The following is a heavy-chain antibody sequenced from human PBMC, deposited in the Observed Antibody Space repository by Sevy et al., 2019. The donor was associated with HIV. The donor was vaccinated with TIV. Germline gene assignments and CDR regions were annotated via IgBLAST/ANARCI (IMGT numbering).Heavy chain of an antibody. CDR2: INPNSGGT. J-gene: IGHJ6*02. V-gene: IGHV1-2*02. D-gene: IGHD6-19*01. CDR3: ARDPAPSGWERNYYYGLDL. Sequence: ASVKVSCKASGYTLTGYYMHWVRQAPGQGLEWMGWINPNSGGTNYAQKFQGRVTMTRDTSISTAYMELSGLRSDDTAVYYCARDPAPSGWERNYYYGLDLWGQGTTATVSS. CDR1: GYTLTGYY.